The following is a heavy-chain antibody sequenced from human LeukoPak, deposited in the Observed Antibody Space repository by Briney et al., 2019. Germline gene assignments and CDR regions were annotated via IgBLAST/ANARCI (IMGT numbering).Heavy chain of an antibody. J-gene: IGHJ4*02. CDR1: GFTFSSYS. V-gene: IGHV3-21*01. CDR2: ISSSSSYI. Sequence: GGSLRLSCAASGFTFSSYSMNWVRQAPGKGLEWVSSISSSSSYIYYADSVKGRFTISRDNAKNSLYLQMNSLRAEDTAVYYCARWGASIVGALDYWGQGTLVTVSS. CDR3: ARWGASIVGALDY. D-gene: IGHD1-26*01.